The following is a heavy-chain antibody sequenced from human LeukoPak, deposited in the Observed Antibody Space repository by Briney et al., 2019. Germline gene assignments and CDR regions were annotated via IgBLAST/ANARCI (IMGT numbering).Heavy chain of an antibody. J-gene: IGHJ6*03. Sequence: SETLSLTCTVSGYSISSGYYWGWIRQPPGKGLEWIGSIYHSGSTYYNPSLKSRVTISVDTSKNQFSLKVSSVTAADTAVYYCARSGWNSYYYYYMDVWGKGTTVTVSS. CDR1: GYSISSGYY. CDR3: ARSGWNSYYYYYMDV. D-gene: IGHD6-19*01. V-gene: IGHV4-38-2*02. CDR2: IYHSGST.